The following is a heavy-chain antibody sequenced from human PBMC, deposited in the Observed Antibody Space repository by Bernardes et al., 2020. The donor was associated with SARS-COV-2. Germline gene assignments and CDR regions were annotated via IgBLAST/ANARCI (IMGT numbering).Heavy chain of an antibody. Sequence: GGSLRLSRAASGFTFSSYSMNWVRQAPGKGLEWVSSISSSSSYIYYADSVKGRFTISRDNAKNSLYLQMNSLRAEDTAVYYCARAGDYDFWGSLNWYYYYYYMDVWGKGTTVTVSS. CDR1: GFTFSSYS. V-gene: IGHV3-21*01. CDR2: ISSSSSYI. D-gene: IGHD3-3*01. CDR3: ARAGDYDFWGSLNWYYYYYYMDV. J-gene: IGHJ6*03.